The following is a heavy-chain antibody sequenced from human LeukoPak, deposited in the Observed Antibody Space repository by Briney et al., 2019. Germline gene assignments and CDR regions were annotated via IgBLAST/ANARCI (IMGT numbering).Heavy chain of an antibody. CDR3: ARTYYYDSSGYHDASDI. V-gene: IGHV4-4*02. D-gene: IGHD3-22*01. CDR2: IYHSGST. CDR1: GASISSSNW. Sequence: SETLSLTCAVSGASISSSNWWSWVRQPPGKGLEWVGEIYHSGSTNYNPSLKSRVTISVDKSKNQFSLNLRSVTAADTAVYYCARTYYYDSSGYHDASDIWGQGTMVTVSS. J-gene: IGHJ3*02.